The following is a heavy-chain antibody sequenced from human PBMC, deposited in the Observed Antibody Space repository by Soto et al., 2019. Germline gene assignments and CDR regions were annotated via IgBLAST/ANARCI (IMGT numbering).Heavy chain of an antibody. D-gene: IGHD3-3*01. CDR2: VYHTGRT. CDR1: GGSFKSGSYS. Sequence: QVQLQESGPGLVKPSETLSLTCTVSGGSFKSGSYSWCWIRPPPGKGLVWIGYVYHTGRTSYNPSLKSRVTISMDTSKNQFSLNLDSVTAADTAVYVCARDFAYFDSWGQGTLVTVSS. CDR3: ARDFAYFDS. V-gene: IGHV4-61*01. J-gene: IGHJ4*02.